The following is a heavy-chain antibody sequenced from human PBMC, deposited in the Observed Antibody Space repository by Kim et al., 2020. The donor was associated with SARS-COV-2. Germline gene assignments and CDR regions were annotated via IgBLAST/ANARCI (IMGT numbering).Heavy chain of an antibody. CDR1: GFTFSGYW. CDR2: IKQDGSEK. Sequence: GGSLRLSCAASGFTFSGYWMTWVRQAPGKGLEWVANIKQDGSEKYYVDSVKGRFTISRDNAKNSLYLQMNSLRAEDTAVYYCAREGITVSYFEYWGQGTLVTVSS. CDR3: AREGITVSYFEY. D-gene: IGHD3-22*01. J-gene: IGHJ4*02. V-gene: IGHV3-7*03.